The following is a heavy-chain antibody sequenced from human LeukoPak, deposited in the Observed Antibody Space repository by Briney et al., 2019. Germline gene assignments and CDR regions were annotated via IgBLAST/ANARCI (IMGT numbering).Heavy chain of an antibody. Sequence: SETLSLTCTVSGDSISSSKSYWGWIRQPPGKGLEWIGSIYYSGNTYYNPSLKSRVTISVDTSKNQFSLKLSSVTAADTAVYYCARDSYSAVAGTDYWGQGTLVTVSS. CDR2: IYYSGNT. CDR1: GDSISSSKSY. J-gene: IGHJ4*02. D-gene: IGHD6-19*01. V-gene: IGHV4-39*07. CDR3: ARDSYSAVAGTDY.